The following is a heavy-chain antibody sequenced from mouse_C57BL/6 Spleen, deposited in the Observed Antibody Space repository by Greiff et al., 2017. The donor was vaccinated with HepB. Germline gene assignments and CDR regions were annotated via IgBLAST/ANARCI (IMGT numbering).Heavy chain of an antibody. CDR2: ISDGGSYT. V-gene: IGHV5-4*01. J-gene: IGHJ3*01. Sequence: EVMLVESGGGLVKPGGSLKLSCAASGFTFSSYAMSWVRQTPEKRLEWVATISDGGSYTYYPDNVKGRFTISRDNAKKNLYLQMSHLKSEDTAMYYCARDSEGFAYWGQGTLVTVSA. CDR3: ARDSEGFAY. CDR1: GFTFSSYA.